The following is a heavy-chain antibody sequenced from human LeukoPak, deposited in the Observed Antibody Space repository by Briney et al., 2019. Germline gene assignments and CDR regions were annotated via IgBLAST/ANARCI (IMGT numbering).Heavy chain of an antibody. J-gene: IGHJ4*02. CDR3: AVHNRDL. CDR2: IYTSGNT. Sequence: SETLSPTCTVSGASFGDYYWSWIRQAAGKGLEWLGRIYTSGNTIYNPSLQSRVTISVDVSKNQFSLRLISMTAADTGIYYCAVHNRDLWGQGAKLAVSS. D-gene: IGHD1-1*01. V-gene: IGHV4-4*07. CDR1: GASFGDYY.